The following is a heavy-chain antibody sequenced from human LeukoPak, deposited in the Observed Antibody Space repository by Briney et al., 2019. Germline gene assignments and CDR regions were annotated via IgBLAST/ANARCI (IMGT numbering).Heavy chain of an antibody. V-gene: IGHV1-58*02. Sequence: SVKVSCKASGFTFTSSAMQWVRHARGQRLERIGWIVVGSGNTNYAQKFQERVTITRDMSTSTAYMELSSLRSEDTAVSYCAAAEGYSSGLELDYWGQGTLVTVSS. D-gene: IGHD6-19*01. CDR1: GFTFTSSA. CDR2: IVVGSGNT. J-gene: IGHJ4*02. CDR3: AAAEGYSSGLELDY.